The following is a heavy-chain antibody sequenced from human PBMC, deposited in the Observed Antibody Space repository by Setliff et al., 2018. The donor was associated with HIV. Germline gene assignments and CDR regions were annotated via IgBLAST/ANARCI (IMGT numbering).Heavy chain of an antibody. V-gene: IGHV4-30-4*08. CDR3: ARDSGRRNDAFDI. Sequence: SETLSLTCTVSGGSISSGDYYWSWIRQPPGKGLEWIGYIYYSGSTYYNPSLKSRVTISVDTSKNQFSLKLSSVTAADTAVYYCARDSGRRNDAFDIWGQGTMVTDSS. CDR2: IYYSGST. D-gene: IGHD3-10*01. CDR1: GGSISSGDYY. J-gene: IGHJ3*02.